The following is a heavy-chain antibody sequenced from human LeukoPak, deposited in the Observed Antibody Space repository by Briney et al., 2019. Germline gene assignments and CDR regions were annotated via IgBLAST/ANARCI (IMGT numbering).Heavy chain of an antibody. V-gene: IGHV3-30*18. CDR2: ISYDGSNK. J-gene: IGHJ4*02. CDR3: AKEGGTYLYYFDY. CDR1: GFTFSSYG. Sequence: GRSLRLSCAASGFTFSSYGMHWVRQAPGKGLEWVALISYDGSNKYYVDSVKGRFTISRDNSKNTLYLQLNSLRAEDTAVYYCAKEGGTYLYYFDYWGQGTLVTVSS. D-gene: IGHD1-26*01.